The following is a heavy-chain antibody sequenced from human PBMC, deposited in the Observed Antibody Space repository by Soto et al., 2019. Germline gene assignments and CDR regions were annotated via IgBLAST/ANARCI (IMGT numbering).Heavy chain of an antibody. V-gene: IGHV3-23*01. J-gene: IGHJ5*02. CDR1: GFTFSSYA. CDR2: ISGSGGST. D-gene: IGHD2-15*01. Sequence: PGGSLRLSCAASGFTFSSYAMSWVRQAPGKGLEWVSAISGSGGSTYYADSVKGRFTISRDNSKNTLYLQMNSLRAEDTAVYYCAKISSGGSCYNWFDPWGQGTLVTVSS. CDR3: AKISSGGSCYNWFDP.